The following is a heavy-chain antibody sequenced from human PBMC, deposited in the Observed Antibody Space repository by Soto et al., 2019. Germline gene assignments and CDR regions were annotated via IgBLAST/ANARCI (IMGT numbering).Heavy chain of an antibody. Sequence: ASVKVSCKASGYTFTSYAMHWVRQTPGQSLEWMGWINAGNGNTKYSQKFQGRVTITRDTSASTAYMELSSLRSEDTAVYYCARPGDGDYDYIWGSYLLDYFDYWGQGTLVTVSS. D-gene: IGHD3-16*02. CDR2: INAGNGNT. J-gene: IGHJ4*02. V-gene: IGHV1-3*01. CDR1: GYTFTSYA. CDR3: ARPGDGDYDYIWGSYLLDYFDY.